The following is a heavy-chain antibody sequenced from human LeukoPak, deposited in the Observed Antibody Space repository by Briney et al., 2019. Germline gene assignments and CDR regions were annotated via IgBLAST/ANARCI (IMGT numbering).Heavy chain of an antibody. D-gene: IGHD3-22*01. CDR3: AREPRYYDSSGYYFSPHYFDY. CDR1: GGSISSCY. V-gene: IGHV4-4*07. Sequence: SETLSLTCTVSGGSISSCYWSWIRQPAGKGLEWIGRIYTSGSTNYNPSLKSRVTMSVDTSKNQFPLKLSSVTAADTAVYYCAREPRYYDSSGYYFSPHYFDYWGQGTLVTVSS. J-gene: IGHJ4*02. CDR2: IYTSGST.